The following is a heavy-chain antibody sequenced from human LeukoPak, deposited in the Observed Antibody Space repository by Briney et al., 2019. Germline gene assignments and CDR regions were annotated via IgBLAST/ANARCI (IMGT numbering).Heavy chain of an antibody. CDR2: IYYSGST. CDR3: ARGAQWIDY. D-gene: IGHD5-12*01. CDR1: GGSIINYY. Sequence: SETLSLTCTGSGGSIINYYWSWMRQPPGKGLEWIGYIYYSGSTNYNPSLKSRVTISVHTSNNQFPLKLSSVTAADTAVYYCARGAQWIDYWGQGTLVTVSS. V-gene: IGHV4-59*08. J-gene: IGHJ4*02.